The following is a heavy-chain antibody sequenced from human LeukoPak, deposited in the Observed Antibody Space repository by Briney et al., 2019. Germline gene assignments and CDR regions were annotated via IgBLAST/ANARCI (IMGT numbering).Heavy chain of an antibody. V-gene: IGHV3-11*04. CDR3: ARDFGYCSSTSCSMGYFDY. Sequence: GGSLRLSCAASGFTFSDYYMSWIRQAPGKRLEWVSYISSSGSTIYYADSVKGRFTISRDNAKNSLYLQMNSLRAEDTAVYYCARDFGYCSSTSCSMGYFDYWGQGTLVTVSS. CDR2: ISSSGSTI. CDR1: GFTFSDYY. D-gene: IGHD2-2*01. J-gene: IGHJ4*02.